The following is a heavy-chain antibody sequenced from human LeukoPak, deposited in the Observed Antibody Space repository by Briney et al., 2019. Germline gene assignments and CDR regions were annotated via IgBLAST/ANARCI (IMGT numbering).Heavy chain of an antibody. J-gene: IGHJ4*02. Sequence: ASVKVSCKASGYTSTDYYMHWVRQAPGQGLEWMGRINPNSGGTNYAQKFQGRVTMTRETSISTDYMNLSRLRSDDTAVYYCARDLSGYYDSSAYYHASDYWGQGTLVTVSS. CDR1: GYTSTDYY. V-gene: IGHV1-2*06. CDR3: ARDLSGYYDSSAYYHASDY. CDR2: INPNSGGT. D-gene: IGHD3-22*01.